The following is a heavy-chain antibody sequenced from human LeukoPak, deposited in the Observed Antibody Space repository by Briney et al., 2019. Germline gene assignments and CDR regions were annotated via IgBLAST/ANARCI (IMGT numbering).Heavy chain of an antibody. D-gene: IGHD3-22*01. Sequence: GGSLRLSCAASGFTFSSYGMHWVRQAPGKGLEWVAVISYDGSSKYYADSVKGRFTISRDNSKNTLYLQMNSLRAEDTAVYYCAKGGDEYYYDSSGRWGVDYWGRGTLVTVSS. CDR3: AKGGDEYYYDSSGRWGVDY. CDR1: GFTFSSYG. V-gene: IGHV3-30*18. J-gene: IGHJ4*02. CDR2: ISYDGSSK.